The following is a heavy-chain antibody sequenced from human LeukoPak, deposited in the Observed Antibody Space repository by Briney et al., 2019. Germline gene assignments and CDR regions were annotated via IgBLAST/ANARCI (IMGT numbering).Heavy chain of an antibody. CDR3: ARKAAGLYFDY. V-gene: IGHV4-59*01. Sequence: PSETLSLTCTVSGGSISSYYWSWIRQPPGKGLEWIGYVYYSGSTNYNPSLKSRVTISVDTSKNQFSLKLSSVTAADTAVYYCARKAAGLYFDYWGQGTLVTVSS. CDR2: VYYSGST. J-gene: IGHJ4*02. D-gene: IGHD6-13*01. CDR1: GGSISSYY.